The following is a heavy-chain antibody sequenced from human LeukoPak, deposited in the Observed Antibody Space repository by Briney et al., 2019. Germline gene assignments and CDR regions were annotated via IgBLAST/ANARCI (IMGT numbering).Heavy chain of an antibody. CDR1: GYTFNSYG. CDR2: ISAYNDNT. J-gene: IGHJ3*02. D-gene: IGHD5-18*01. V-gene: IGHV1-18*01. CDR3: ARDRRYSYGLRGRGHAFDI. Sequence: ASVKVSCKASGYTFNSYGISWVRQAPGQGLEWMGWISAYNDNTNNPQKLQGRVTMTTDTSTSTAYMELRSLRSDDTAVYDCARDRRYSYGLRGRGHAFDIWGQGTMVTVSS.